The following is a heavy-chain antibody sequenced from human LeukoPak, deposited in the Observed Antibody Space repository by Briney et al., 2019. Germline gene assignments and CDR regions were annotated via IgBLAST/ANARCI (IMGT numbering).Heavy chain of an antibody. CDR2: IYTSGST. J-gene: IGHJ6*03. V-gene: IGHV4-4*07. Sequence: PSETLSLTCTVSGGSISSYYWSWIRQPAGKGLEWIGRIYTSGSTNYNPSLKSRVTISVDTSKNQFSLKLSSVTAADTAVYYCARIAAAGTSDGYYYYYYYMDVWGKGTTVTVSS. CDR1: GGSISSYY. D-gene: IGHD6-13*01. CDR3: ARIAAAGTSDGYYYYYYYMDV.